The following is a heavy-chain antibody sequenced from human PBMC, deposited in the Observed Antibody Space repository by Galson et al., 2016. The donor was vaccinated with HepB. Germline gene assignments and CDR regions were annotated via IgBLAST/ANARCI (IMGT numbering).Heavy chain of an antibody. Sequence: SLRLSCAASGFTFSTYWMTWVRQAPGKGLEWVSYISRSSGTIHYADSVKGRFTISRDNAKNSLYLQMDSLRAEDTAVYYCARDGTWNWVFDCWGQGTLVTVSS. CDR2: ISRSSGTI. V-gene: IGHV3-48*01. D-gene: IGHD1-7*01. CDR3: ARDGTWNWVFDC. J-gene: IGHJ4*01. CDR1: GFTFSTYW.